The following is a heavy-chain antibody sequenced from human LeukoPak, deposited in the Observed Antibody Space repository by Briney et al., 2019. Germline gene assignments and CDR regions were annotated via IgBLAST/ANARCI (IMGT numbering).Heavy chain of an antibody. J-gene: IGHJ4*02. Sequence: GGSLRFSCAASGFTFSSYAMSWIRQAPGKGLEWLSAISPTTGTTFYADSVKGRFTISRDNSKNTLYLQMNSLRAEDTAIYYCATKTSYGDRYFDYWGQGTLVTVSS. CDR1: GFTFSSYA. D-gene: IGHD4-17*01. V-gene: IGHV3-23*01. CDR2: ISPTTGTT. CDR3: ATKTSYGDRYFDY.